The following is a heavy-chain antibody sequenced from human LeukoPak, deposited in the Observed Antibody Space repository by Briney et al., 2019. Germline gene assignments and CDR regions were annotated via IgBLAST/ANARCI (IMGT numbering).Heavy chain of an antibody. Sequence: SETLSLTCAVSGVSFNNYYWSWVRQTPGKGLEWIGEINHSGYTNDSPSLKSRVTLSIDTSRKQSSLNLRSVTVADTGIYYCTRMTTGHDYWGQGTLVTVSS. J-gene: IGHJ4*02. D-gene: IGHD4-17*01. CDR3: TRMTTGHDY. CDR2: INHSGYT. CDR1: GVSFNNYY. V-gene: IGHV4-34*01.